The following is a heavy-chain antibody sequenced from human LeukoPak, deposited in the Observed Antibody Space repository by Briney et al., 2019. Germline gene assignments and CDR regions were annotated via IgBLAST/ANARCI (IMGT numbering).Heavy chain of an antibody. CDR3: ARRQNYDILTGYPLYYFDY. Sequence: PSGTLSLTCAVSGGSISSSNWWSWVRQPPGKGLEWIGEIYHSGSTNYNPSLKSRVTISVDKSKNQFSLKLSSVTAADTAVYYCARRQNYDILTGYPLYYFDYWGQGTLVTVSS. CDR2: IYHSGST. CDR1: GGSISSSNW. J-gene: IGHJ4*02. V-gene: IGHV4-4*02. D-gene: IGHD3-9*01.